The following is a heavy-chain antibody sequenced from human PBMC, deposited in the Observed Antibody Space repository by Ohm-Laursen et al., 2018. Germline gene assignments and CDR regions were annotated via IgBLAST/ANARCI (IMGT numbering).Heavy chain of an antibody. CDR3: VRGGYCSSSSCYPCPIDY. J-gene: IGHJ4*02. Sequence: SLRLSCTASGFTFSTYWMHWVRQAPGKGLVWVSRIVSDGSSTNYADSVKGRFTISRDNAKDTLYLQMNSLRAEDTAVYYCVRGGYCSSSSCYPCPIDYWGQGTLVTVSS. D-gene: IGHD2-2*01. CDR1: GFTFSTYW. CDR2: IVSDGSST. V-gene: IGHV3-74*01.